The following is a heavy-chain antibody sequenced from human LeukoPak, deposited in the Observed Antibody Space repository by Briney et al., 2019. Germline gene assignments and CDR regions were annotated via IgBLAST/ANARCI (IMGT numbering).Heavy chain of an antibody. V-gene: IGHV3-11*04. CDR1: GFTFSDYY. J-gene: IGHJ6*03. CDR3: AKGWAGYYYMDV. D-gene: IGHD3-10*01. Sequence: GGSLRLSCAASGFTFSDYYMSWIRQAPGKGLEWVSYISSSGSTTYYADSVKGRFTISRDISMNTVYLQMNSLGGEDTAVYYCAKGWAGYYYMDVWGKGTTVTVSS. CDR2: ISSSGSTT.